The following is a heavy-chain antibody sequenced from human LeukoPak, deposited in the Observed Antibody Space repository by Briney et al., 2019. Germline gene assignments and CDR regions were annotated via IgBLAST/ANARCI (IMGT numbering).Heavy chain of an antibody. Sequence: GGSLRLSCAASGFTCSSYSMNWLRQAQGKGLEGGSSISSSNSYIYYTDSVKGRFTISRDNAKNSLYLKMNSLRAEDTAVYYCARVNLVRGSYYFDYWGQGTLVTVSS. D-gene: IGHD3-10*01. CDR2: ISSSNSYI. CDR1: GFTCSSYS. V-gene: IGHV3-21*01. CDR3: ARVNLVRGSYYFDY. J-gene: IGHJ4*02.